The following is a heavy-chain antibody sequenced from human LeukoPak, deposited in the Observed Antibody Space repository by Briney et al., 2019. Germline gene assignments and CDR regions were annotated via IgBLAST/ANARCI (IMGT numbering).Heavy chain of an antibody. CDR3: AKDLEQLVRYYYYYMDV. CDR2: ISGSGAST. V-gene: IGHV3-23*01. J-gene: IGHJ6*03. Sequence: PGGSLRLSCAASGFTFSSYAMNWVRQAPGKGLEWVSGISGSGASTNYADSVKGRFTISRDNSKNTLYLQMNSLRAEDTAVYYCAKDLEQLVRYYYYYMDVWGKGTTVTVSS. D-gene: IGHD6-13*01. CDR1: GFTFSSYA.